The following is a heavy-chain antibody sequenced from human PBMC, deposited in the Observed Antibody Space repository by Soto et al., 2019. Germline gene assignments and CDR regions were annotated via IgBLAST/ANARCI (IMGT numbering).Heavy chain of an antibody. Sequence: QIQLEQSGSEVKKPGASVKVSCKASGYTFIHYGVHWGRQAPGQGLEWMGSITIYNGNANYAKKLQDRLTLTTETATKTDHMELRNLRSDATSVYYCVRDHNEILTRQTDSTECWGRRSLVTVSS. CDR3: VRDHNEILTRQTDSTEC. D-gene: IGHD6-6*01. CDR1: GYTFIHYG. V-gene: IGHV1-18*01. J-gene: IGHJ4*02. CDR2: ITIYNGNA.